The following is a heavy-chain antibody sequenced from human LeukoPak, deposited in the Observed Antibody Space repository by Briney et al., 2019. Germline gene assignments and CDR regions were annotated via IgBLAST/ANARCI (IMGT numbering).Heavy chain of an antibody. J-gene: IGHJ4*02. CDR1: GYTFTDYY. CDR3: VRGFSYLDN. V-gene: IGHV1-2*02. CDR2: INPDSGGT. D-gene: IGHD2/OR15-2a*01. Sequence: ASVTVSCKASGYTFTDYYMNWVRQAPGQGLEWMGWINPDSGGTNYAQNFQGRVTMTRDTSISTAYMDLSRLRYDDTAVYYCVRGFSYLDNWGQGTLVTVSS.